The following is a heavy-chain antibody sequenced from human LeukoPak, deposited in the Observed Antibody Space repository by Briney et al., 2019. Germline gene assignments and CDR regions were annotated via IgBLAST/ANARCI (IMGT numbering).Heavy chain of an antibody. Sequence: GGSLRLSCAASGFTFSSYSMNWVRQAPGKGLEWVSSISSSSSYIYYADSVKGRFTISRDNAKNSLYLQMNSLRAEDTAVYYCARDFSSGLPKGPDYWGQGTLVTVSS. CDR1: GFTFSSYS. CDR3: ARDFSSGLPKGPDY. J-gene: IGHJ4*02. CDR2: ISSSSSYI. D-gene: IGHD6-19*01. V-gene: IGHV3-21*01.